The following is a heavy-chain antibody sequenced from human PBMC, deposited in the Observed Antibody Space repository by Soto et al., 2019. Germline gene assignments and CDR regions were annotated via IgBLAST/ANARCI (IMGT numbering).Heavy chain of an antibody. V-gene: IGHV3-30-3*01. J-gene: IGHJ6*02. CDR3: ARDSYKGYCYGMDA. D-gene: IGHD1-1*01. CDR1: GFTFSSYA. Sequence: GGSLRLSCAASGFTFSSYAMHWVRQAPGKGLEWVAVISYDGSNKYYADSVKGRFTISRDNSKNTLYLQMNSLRAEDTAVYYCARDSYKGYCYGMDAWGQGTTVTVSS. CDR2: ISYDGSNK.